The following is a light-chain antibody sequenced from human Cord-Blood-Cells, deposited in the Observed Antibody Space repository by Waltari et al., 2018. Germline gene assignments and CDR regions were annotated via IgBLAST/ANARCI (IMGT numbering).Light chain of an antibody. CDR3: AAWDDSLSGWV. V-gene: IGLV1-47*01. CDR1: SSNLGSHD. CDR2: RNN. J-gene: IGLJ3*02. Sequence: QSVLTQPPSASGPPGQRLTIPCSGSSSNLGSHDAYWYQQPPGTAPKLLIYRNNQRPSGVPDRFSGSKSGTSASLAISGLRSEDEADYYCAAWDDSLSGWVFGGGTKLTVL.